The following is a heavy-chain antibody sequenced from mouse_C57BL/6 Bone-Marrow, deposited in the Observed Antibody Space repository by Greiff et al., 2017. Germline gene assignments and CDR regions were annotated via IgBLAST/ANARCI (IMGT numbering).Heavy chain of an antibody. Sequence: VQLQQSGAELVRPGASVKLSCTASGFTIKDDYMHWVKQRPEQGLEWIGWIDPENGDTEYASKFQGKAPRTADTSSNTAYLQLSSLTSEDTAVYCCKGYAMDYGGQGTSVTVSS. CDR3: KGYAMDY. CDR1: GFTIKDDY. J-gene: IGHJ4*01. CDR2: IDPENGDT. V-gene: IGHV14-4*01.